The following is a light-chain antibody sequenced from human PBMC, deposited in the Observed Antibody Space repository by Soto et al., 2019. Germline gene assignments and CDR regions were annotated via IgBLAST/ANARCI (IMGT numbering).Light chain of an antibody. CDR1: QTACSNC. CDR3: QQYGGSPGFT. V-gene: IGKV3-20*01. Sequence: EIVLTQSPGTLSLSPGERATLSCRASQTACSNCLAWYQQKPGQAPRLLISGASNRSTGIPDRVSGSGSGTDFTLTISRLEPEDFAVYYCQQYGGSPGFTFGPGTRVDIK. J-gene: IGKJ3*01. CDR2: GAS.